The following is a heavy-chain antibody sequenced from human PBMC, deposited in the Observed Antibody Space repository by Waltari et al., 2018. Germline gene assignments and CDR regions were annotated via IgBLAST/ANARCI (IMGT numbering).Heavy chain of an antibody. J-gene: IGHJ6*03. D-gene: IGHD3-22*01. CDR3: AREPSPDSSGYFYYYMDV. V-gene: IGHV3-74*01. CDR2: INSDGSGT. CDR1: GFTFSRYW. Sequence: EVQLVESGGGLVQPGGSLRLSCAASGFTFSRYWLHWVRQAPGTGLVWVSRINSDGSGTIYADSVKCRFTISRDNAKNTLYLQLNSLRVEDTAVYYCAREPSPDSSGYFYYYMDVWGKGTTVTVSS.